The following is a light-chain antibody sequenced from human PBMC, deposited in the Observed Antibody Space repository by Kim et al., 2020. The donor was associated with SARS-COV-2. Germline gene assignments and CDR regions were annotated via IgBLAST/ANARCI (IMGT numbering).Light chain of an antibody. CDR3: QSYDRNTVV. J-gene: IGLJ2*01. CDR2: EDN. Sequence: GRTVTIACTRTGGRISSNYVHWYQQRPGSVPTIVIYEDNQRPSGVLDRFSGSIDSSSNSASLNISGLKFEDEADYYCQSYDRNTVVFGGGTQLTVL. CDR1: GGRISSNY. V-gene: IGLV6-57*03.